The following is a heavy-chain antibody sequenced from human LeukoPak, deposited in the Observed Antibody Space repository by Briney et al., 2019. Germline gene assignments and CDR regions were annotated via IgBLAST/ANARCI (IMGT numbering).Heavy chain of an antibody. D-gene: IGHD6-19*01. Sequence: PSETLSLTCTVYAGSISTNYWSWVRQPDGQGLEWIGRGLTSGTTNYNPSLKSGVTMSVATSKTQFSLQLSYWTAATTALYCCGCSRDWSAFDIWGQGTMVSSSS. CDR3: GCSRDWSAFDI. V-gene: IGHV4-59*10. J-gene: IGHJ3*02. CDR1: AGSISTNY. CDR2: GLTSGTT.